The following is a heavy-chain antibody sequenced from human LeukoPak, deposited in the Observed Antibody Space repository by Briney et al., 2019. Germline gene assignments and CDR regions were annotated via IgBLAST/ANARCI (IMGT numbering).Heavy chain of an antibody. CDR2: MYYRGST. D-gene: IGHD3-3*01. CDR1: GDSINSSGYY. CDR3: ARESHDFWSGYGGESGMDV. J-gene: IGHJ6*04. Sequence: SETLSLTCTVSGDSINSSGYYWGWVRQPPGKGLEWIGSMYYRGSTNYNPSLKSRVTISVDTSKNQFSLKLSSVTAADTAVYYCARESHDFWSGYGGESGMDVWGKGTTVTVSS. V-gene: IGHV4-39*07.